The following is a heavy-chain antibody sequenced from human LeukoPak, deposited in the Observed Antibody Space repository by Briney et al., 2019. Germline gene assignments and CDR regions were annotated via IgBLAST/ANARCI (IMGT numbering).Heavy chain of an antibody. V-gene: IGHV3-7*01. D-gene: IGHD3-10*01. CDR2: IKQDGSEK. Sequence: GGSLRLSCAVSGFTFSSYAMSWVRQAPGKGLEWVANIKQDGSEKYYVDSVKGRFTISRDNAKNSLYLQMNSLRAEDTAVYYCARVAYYGSGSYYHRLTFDYWGQGTLVTVSS. CDR3: ARVAYYGSGSYYHRLTFDY. CDR1: GFTFSSYA. J-gene: IGHJ4*02.